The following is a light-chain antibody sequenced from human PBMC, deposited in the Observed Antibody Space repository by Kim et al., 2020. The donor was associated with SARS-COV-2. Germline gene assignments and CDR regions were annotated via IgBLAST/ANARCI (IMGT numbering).Light chain of an antibody. Sequence: EIVLTQSPATLSLSPGEIATLSCRASQSVSSYLAWYQQKPGQAPRLLIYDASNRATGIPARFSGSGSGTDFTLTISSLEPEDFAVYYCQHRTSWPRTFGQGTRVDIK. CDR2: DAS. J-gene: IGKJ1*01. CDR1: QSVSSY. V-gene: IGKV3-11*01. CDR3: QHRTSWPRT.